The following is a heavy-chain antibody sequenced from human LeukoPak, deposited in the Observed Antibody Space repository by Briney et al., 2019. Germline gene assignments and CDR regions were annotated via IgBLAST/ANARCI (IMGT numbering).Heavy chain of an antibody. V-gene: IGHV1-2*02. D-gene: IGHD6-13*01. CDR3: ARDRGSSWYADY. CDR2: INPNSGGT. J-gene: IGHJ4*02. CDR1: GYTFTGYY. Sequence: GASVKVSCKASGYTFTGYYMHWVRQAPGQGLEWMGWINPNSGGTNYAQKFQGRVTMTRDTSISTAYMELSRLRSDDTAVYFCARDRGSSWYADYWGQGTLVTVSS.